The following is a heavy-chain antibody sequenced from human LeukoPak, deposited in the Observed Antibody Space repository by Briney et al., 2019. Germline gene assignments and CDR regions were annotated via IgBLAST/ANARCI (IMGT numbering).Heavy chain of an antibody. CDR1: GFTFSSYG. Sequence: GGSLRLSCAASGFTFSSYGMSWVRQAPGKGLEWVSAISGSGGSTYYADSVKGRFTISRDNSKNTLYLQMNSLRAEDTAVYYCTKRPYYYDSSGYYQDFDSWGQGTLVTVSS. D-gene: IGHD3-22*01. CDR2: ISGSGGST. CDR3: TKRPYYYDSSGYYQDFDS. J-gene: IGHJ4*02. V-gene: IGHV3-23*01.